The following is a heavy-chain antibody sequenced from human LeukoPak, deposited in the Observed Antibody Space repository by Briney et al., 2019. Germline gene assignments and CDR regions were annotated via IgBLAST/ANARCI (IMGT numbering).Heavy chain of an antibody. CDR3: ASDYGDARGSYYYYYMDV. J-gene: IGHJ6*03. Sequence: SETLSLTCTVSGGSISSYYWSWIRQPAGKGLEWIGRIYTSGSTNYNPSLKSRVTISVDKSKNQFSLKLSSVTAADTAGYYCASDYGDARGSYYYYYMDVWGKGTTVTVSS. D-gene: IGHD4-17*01. CDR1: GGSISSYY. CDR2: IYTSGST. V-gene: IGHV4-4*07.